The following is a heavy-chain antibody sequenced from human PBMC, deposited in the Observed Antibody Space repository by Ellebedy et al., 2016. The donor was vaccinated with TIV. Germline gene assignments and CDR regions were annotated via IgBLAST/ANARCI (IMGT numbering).Heavy chain of an antibody. J-gene: IGHJ2*01. CDR2: IDPGGSST. Sequence: AASVKVSCKASGGTFSSYAISWVRQAPGQGLEWMGRIDPGGSSTTYAQKFQGRVTMTRATSTSTVYMDLSSLRSEDTAVYYCATWRTRGINDNGDYDIRGYWDFDLWGRGTRVTVSS. D-gene: IGHD4-17*01. V-gene: IGHV1-46*01. CDR1: GGTFSSYA. CDR3: ATWRTRGINDNGDYDIRGYWDFDL.